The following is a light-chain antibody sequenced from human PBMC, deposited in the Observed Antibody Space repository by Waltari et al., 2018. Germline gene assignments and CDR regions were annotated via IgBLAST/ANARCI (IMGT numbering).Light chain of an antibody. J-gene: IGKJ4*01. Sequence: DIQMSQSPSSLSASVGDRVTITCRASQGINSFLNWYQQKPGKAPKLLLYSATTLASGVPSRFSGSGSGTEFTLTITSLQPEDFATYYCQQGNSFALTFGGGTSVEIK. CDR2: SAT. CDR1: QGINSF. CDR3: QQGNSFALT. V-gene: IGKV1-9*01.